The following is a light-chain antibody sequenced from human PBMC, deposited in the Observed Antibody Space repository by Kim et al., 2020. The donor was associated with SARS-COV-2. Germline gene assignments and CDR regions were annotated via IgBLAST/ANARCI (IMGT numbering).Light chain of an antibody. V-gene: IGLV7-43*01. J-gene: IGLJ3*02. CDR3: LLFDGGALNWV. CDR2: STN. Sequence: GTVTLPCASSAGADTSGYFPTWFQQKPGQPPRALIYSTNNKHSWTPARFSGSLLGGKAALTLSDVQPEDEAEYYCLLFDGGALNWVFGGGTKPTVL. CDR1: AGADTSGYF.